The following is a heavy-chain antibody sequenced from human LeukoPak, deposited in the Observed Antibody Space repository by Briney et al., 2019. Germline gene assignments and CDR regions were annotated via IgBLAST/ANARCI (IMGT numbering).Heavy chain of an antibody. Sequence: PSETLSLTCTVSGGSMNTFYWTWIRQPAGKGLEWIGRISSSGTTNYNPSLHNRLTISVDTSQKHFSLNLRSVTAADTAVYYCAGAIYSGYVNNYYYYMDVWGEGTPVTISS. V-gene: IGHV4-4*07. D-gene: IGHD5-12*01. CDR3: AGAIYSGYVNNYYYYMDV. J-gene: IGHJ6*03. CDR1: GGSMNTFY. CDR2: ISSSGTT.